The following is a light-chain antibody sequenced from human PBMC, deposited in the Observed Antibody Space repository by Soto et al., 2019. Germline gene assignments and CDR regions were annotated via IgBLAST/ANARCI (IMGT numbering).Light chain of an antibody. J-gene: IGKJ4*01. CDR2: GVS. V-gene: IGKV3-20*01. Sequence: EIVLTQSPATLSLSPGDRATLSCRASQSVRSDYFAWYQQKPGQAPRVIIFGVSTRATAIPDSITSSGYGTDFPLTISRLEPEDFALYYCQQYGNSPHTFGGGTKVDIK. CDR3: QQYGNSPHT. CDR1: QSVRSDY.